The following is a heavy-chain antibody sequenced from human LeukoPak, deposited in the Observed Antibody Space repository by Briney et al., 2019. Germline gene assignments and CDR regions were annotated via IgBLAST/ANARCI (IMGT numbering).Heavy chain of an antibody. Sequence: SETLSLTCTVSGGSISSGDYYWSWIRQPPGKGLEWIGYIYYSGSTYYNPSLKSRVTISVDTSKNQFSLKLSSVTAADTAVYYCARDLGYYDSGSYYNWFDPWGQGTLVTVSS. D-gene: IGHD3-10*01. V-gene: IGHV4-30-4*01. CDR2: IYYSGST. CDR1: GGSISSGDYY. J-gene: IGHJ5*02. CDR3: ARDLGYYDSGSYYNWFDP.